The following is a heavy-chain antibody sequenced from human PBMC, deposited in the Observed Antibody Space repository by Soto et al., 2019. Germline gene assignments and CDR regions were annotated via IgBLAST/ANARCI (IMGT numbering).Heavy chain of an antibody. J-gene: IGHJ4*02. Sequence: GSLRLCCAASGFTCSSFVMGWVRQAPGKGLEWVSAVRGRDGDTYYPDSVKGRFTSSRDNSRNTLYLRMNSPRVDDTAVYYCAKRRWEGFLDYWGQGTLVGVTS. CDR3: AKRRWEGFLDY. D-gene: IGHD1-26*01. V-gene: IGHV3-23*01. CDR1: GFTCSSFV. CDR2: VRGRDGDT.